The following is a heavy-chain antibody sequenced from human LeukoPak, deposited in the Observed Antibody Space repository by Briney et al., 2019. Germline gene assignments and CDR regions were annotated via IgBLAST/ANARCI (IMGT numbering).Heavy chain of an antibody. CDR1: GYTFTSYY. CDR2: INPSGGST. Sequence: ASVKVSCKASGYTFTSYYMHWVRQAPGQGLEWMGIINPSGGSTSYAQKFQGRVTMTRDTSTSTVYMELSSLRSEDTAVYYCAGSSVPLIDYYYGMDVWGQGTTVTVSS. D-gene: IGHD6-25*01. CDR3: AGSSVPLIDYYYGMDV. V-gene: IGHV1-46*01. J-gene: IGHJ6*02.